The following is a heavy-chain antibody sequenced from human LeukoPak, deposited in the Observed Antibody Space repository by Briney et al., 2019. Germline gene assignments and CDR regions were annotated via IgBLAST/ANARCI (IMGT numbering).Heavy chain of an antibody. J-gene: IGHJ4*02. Sequence: ASVKVSCKASGYTFTSYGISWVRQAPGQGLEWMGWINPNSGGTNYAQKFQGRVTMTRDTSISTAYMELSRLRSDDTAVYYCARGITAIDYWGQGTLVTVSS. CDR2: INPNSGGT. D-gene: IGHD1-20*01. V-gene: IGHV1-2*02. CDR1: GYTFTSYG. CDR3: ARGITAIDY.